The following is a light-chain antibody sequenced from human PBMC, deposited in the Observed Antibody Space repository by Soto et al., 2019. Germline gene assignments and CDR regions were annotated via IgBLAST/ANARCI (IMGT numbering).Light chain of an antibody. CDR1: QSVSSN. J-gene: IGKJ3*01. CDR2: GAS. Sequence: EIVMTQSPATLSVSPGERATLSCRASQSVSSNLAWYQQKPGQAPRLLIYGASTRATGIPAMFSGSGSGTEFTLTISSLQSEDFAVYYCQQYNNWPPGRITFGPGTKVDIK. V-gene: IGKV3-15*01. CDR3: QQYNNWPPGRIT.